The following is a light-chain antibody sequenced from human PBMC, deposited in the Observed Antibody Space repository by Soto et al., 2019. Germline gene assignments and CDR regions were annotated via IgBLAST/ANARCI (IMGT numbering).Light chain of an antibody. CDR3: QQYGNSPST. CDR1: QSVGGSR. Sequence: ETVLTQSPGTLSLSPGERATLSCRASQSVGGSRIAWYQQKPGQAPRLLIYGAWNRVTGIPGRFSGSGSGTDFTLTISRLEPEDFAVYYCQQYGNSPSTFGQGTKVDIK. CDR2: GAW. V-gene: IGKV3-20*01. J-gene: IGKJ1*01.